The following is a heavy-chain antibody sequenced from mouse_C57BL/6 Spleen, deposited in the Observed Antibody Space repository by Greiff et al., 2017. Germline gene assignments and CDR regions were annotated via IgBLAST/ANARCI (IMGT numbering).Heavy chain of an antibody. CDR1: GYTFTSYW. D-gene: IGHD2-3*01. Sequence: QVQLQQPGAELVKPGASVKLSCKASGYTFTSYWMHWVKQRPGQGLEWIGMIHPNSGSTNYNEKFKSKATLTVDKSSSIAYMQLSSLTSEDSAVYYCARLDGYYYYFDYWGQGTTLTVSS. CDR3: ARLDGYYYYFDY. CDR2: IHPNSGST. J-gene: IGHJ2*01. V-gene: IGHV1-64*01.